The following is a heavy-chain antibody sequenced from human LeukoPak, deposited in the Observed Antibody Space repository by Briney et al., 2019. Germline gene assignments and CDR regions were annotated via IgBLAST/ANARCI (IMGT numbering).Heavy chain of an antibody. V-gene: IGHV4-39*07. D-gene: IGHD6-19*01. J-gene: IGHJ5*02. CDR2: IYYSGTT. Sequence: PSETLSLTCTVSGGSFSSSDYYWGWIRQPPGKGLEWIGSIYYSGTTYYNPSLKSRVTISVDTSKNQFSLKLSSVTAADTAVYYCARELRWLVPGNNNWFDPWGQGTLVTVSS. CDR3: ARELRWLVPGNNNWFDP. CDR1: GGSFSSSDYY.